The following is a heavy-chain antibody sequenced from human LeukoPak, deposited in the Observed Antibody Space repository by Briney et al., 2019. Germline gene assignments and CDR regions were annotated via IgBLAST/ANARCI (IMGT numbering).Heavy chain of an antibody. CDR2: IYHSGST. V-gene: IGHV4-38-2*02. CDR3: ATNLGYCSSTSCLTRGWLDP. D-gene: IGHD2-2*01. Sequence: PSETLSLTCTVSGYSISSGYYWGWIRQPPGKGLEWIGSIYHSGSTYYNPSLKSRVTISVDTSKNQFSLKLSPVTAADTAVYYCATNLGYCSSTSCLTRGWLDPWGQGTLVTVSS. J-gene: IGHJ5*02. CDR1: GYSISSGYY.